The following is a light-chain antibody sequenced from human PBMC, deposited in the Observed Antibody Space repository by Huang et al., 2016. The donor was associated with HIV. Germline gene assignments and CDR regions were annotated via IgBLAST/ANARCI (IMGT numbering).Light chain of an antibody. Sequence: EIVLTQSPATLSLSPGERATLSCGASQSVSSSNLAWYQQKPGLAPRLLIYDASSRAPGIPDRFSGSGSGTDFTLTISRLEPEDFAVYYCQQYGSSPWTFGQGTKVEIK. CDR2: DAS. V-gene: IGKV3D-20*01. J-gene: IGKJ1*01. CDR3: QQYGSSPWT. CDR1: QSVSSSN.